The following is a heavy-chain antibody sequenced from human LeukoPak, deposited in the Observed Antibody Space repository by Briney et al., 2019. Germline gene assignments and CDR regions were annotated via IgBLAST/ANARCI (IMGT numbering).Heavy chain of an antibody. CDR3: ARDMITFGGVIHPSFDY. J-gene: IGHJ4*02. CDR2: IDWDDDK. Sequence: SGPTLVNPTQTLTLTCTFSGFSLSTSGMCVSWIRQPPGKALEWLARIDWDDDKYYSTSLKTRLTISEDTSKNQVVLTMTNMDPVDTATYYCARDMITFGGVIHPSFDYWGQGTLVTVSS. D-gene: IGHD3-16*02. CDR1: GFSLSTSGMC. V-gene: IGHV2-70*11.